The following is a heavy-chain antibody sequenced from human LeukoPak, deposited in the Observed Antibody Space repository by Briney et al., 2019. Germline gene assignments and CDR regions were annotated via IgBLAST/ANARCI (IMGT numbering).Heavy chain of an antibody. V-gene: IGHV3-30*03. CDR1: GFTFSSYG. CDR3: VFEGRADAFDI. J-gene: IGHJ3*02. Sequence: PGGSLRLSCAAFGFTFSSYGMHWVRQAPGKGLEWVAVILYDGSNKYYADSVKGRFTISRDNSKNTLYLQMNSLRAEDTAVYYCVFEGRADAFDIWGQGTMVTVSS. D-gene: IGHD3-10*01. CDR2: ILYDGSNK.